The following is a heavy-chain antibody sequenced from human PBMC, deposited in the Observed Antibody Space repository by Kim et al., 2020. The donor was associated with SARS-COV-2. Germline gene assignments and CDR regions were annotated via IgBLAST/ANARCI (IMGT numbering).Heavy chain of an antibody. CDR1: GYTFTSYG. CDR3: ARDGSGTAGPQNYYYYYGMDV. Sequence: ASVKVSCKASGYTFTSYGISWVRQAPGQGLEWMGWISAYNGNTNYAQKLQGRVTMTTDTSTSTAYMELRSLRSDDTAVYYCARDGSGTAGPQNYYYYYGMDVWGQGTTVTVSS. D-gene: IGHD3-10*01. V-gene: IGHV1-18*01. CDR2: ISAYNGNT. J-gene: IGHJ6*02.